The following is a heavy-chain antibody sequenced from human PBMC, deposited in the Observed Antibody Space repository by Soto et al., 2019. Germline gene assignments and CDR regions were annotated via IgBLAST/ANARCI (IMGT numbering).Heavy chain of an antibody. CDR3: AKDLGRYGPYYFDY. CDR2: IRGSGSST. J-gene: IGHJ4*02. CDR1: ASSFSTSA. Sequence: GGSLSLLSPASASSFSTSAMIWVPWAPGGGPEWVSVIRGSGSSTYHADSVKGRFTISRDNSKNTLYLRKNSLRGDDTAVYYCAKDLGRYGPYYFDYWGQGTLGTVSS. D-gene: IGHD3-16*01. V-gene: IGHV3-23*01.